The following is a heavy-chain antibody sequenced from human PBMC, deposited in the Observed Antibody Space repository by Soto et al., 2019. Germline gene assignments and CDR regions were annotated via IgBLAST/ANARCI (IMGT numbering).Heavy chain of an antibody. J-gene: IGHJ6*02. CDR2: INPNSGGT. V-gene: IGHV1-2*02. CDR1: GYTFTGYY. CDR3: ARDRAYCGGDCYEGIGYYCYGMDV. D-gene: IGHD2-21*02. Sequence: ASVKVSCKASGYTFTGYYMHWVRQAPGQGLEWMGWINPNSGGTNYAQKFQGRVTMTRDTSISTAYMELSRLRSDDTAVYYCARDRAYCGGDCYEGIGYYCYGMDVWGQGTTVTVSS.